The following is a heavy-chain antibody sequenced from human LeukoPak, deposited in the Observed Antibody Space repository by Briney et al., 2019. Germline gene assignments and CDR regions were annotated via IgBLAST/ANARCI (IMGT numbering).Heavy chain of an antibody. J-gene: IGHJ3*02. V-gene: IGHV1-8*01. CDR1: GYTFTSYD. CDR3: ARDYYDSSGSDAFDI. Sequence: ASVKVSCKASGYTFTSYDINWVRQAPGQGLEWMGWMNPNSGNTGYAQKFQGRVTMTRNTSISTAYMELSSLRSEDTAVYYCARDYYDSSGSDAFDIWGQGTMVTVSS. CDR2: MNPNSGNT. D-gene: IGHD3-22*01.